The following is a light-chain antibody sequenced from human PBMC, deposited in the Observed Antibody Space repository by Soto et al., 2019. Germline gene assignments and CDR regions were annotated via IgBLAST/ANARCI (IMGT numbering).Light chain of an antibody. CDR2: GAS. CDR1: QSVSSSY. CDR3: PQYGSSPYT. J-gene: IGKJ2*01. Sequence: EIVLTQSPGTLSLSPWERANLSCRASQSVSSSYLAWYQQKPGQAPRLIIYGASDRATGIPDRFSGSGSGTDFTLTISSLDPEDFAVYYCPQYGSSPYTFGQGTKLEI. V-gene: IGKV3-20*01.